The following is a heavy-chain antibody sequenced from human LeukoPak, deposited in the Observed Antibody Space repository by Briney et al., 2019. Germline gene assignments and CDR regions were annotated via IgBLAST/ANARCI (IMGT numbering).Heavy chain of an antibody. Sequence: SETLSLTCTVSSGSISSSSYYWPWVRQPPGKGLEWIGTIYYSGSAYYNPSLKSRVTISVDTSKNQFSLKLSSVTAPDPSVYYCARQVRSGSYFDYWGQGTLVTVSS. CDR3: ARQVRSGSYFDY. CDR1: SGSISSSSYY. D-gene: IGHD1-26*01. V-gene: IGHV4-39*01. J-gene: IGHJ4*02. CDR2: IYYSGSA.